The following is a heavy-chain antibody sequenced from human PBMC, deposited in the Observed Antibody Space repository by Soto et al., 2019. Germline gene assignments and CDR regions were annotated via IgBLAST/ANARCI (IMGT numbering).Heavy chain of an antibody. CDR3: ARGPKAYSSGWYFDY. CDR2: IYYSGST. CDR1: GGSISSYY. Sequence: TSETLSLTCTVSGGSISSYYWSWIRQPPGKGLEWIGYIYYSGSTNYNPSLKSRVTISVDTSKNQFSLKLSSVTAADTAVYYCARGPKAYSSGWYFDYWGQGTLVTVSS. J-gene: IGHJ4*02. D-gene: IGHD6-19*01. V-gene: IGHV4-59*01.